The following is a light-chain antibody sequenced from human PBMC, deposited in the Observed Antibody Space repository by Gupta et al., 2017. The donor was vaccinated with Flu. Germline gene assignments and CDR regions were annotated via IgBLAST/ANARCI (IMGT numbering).Light chain of an antibody. CDR3: QQYYSTPQS. CDR1: QSVLYSSNNKNY. Sequence: DIGMTQSPDSLAVSLGERATTNCKSSQSVLYSSNNKNYLAWYQQKPGQPPKLLIYWASTRESGVPDRFSGSGSGTDFTLTISSLQAEDVAVYYCQQYYSTPQSFGQGTKVEIK. CDR2: WAS. V-gene: IGKV4-1*01. J-gene: IGKJ1*01.